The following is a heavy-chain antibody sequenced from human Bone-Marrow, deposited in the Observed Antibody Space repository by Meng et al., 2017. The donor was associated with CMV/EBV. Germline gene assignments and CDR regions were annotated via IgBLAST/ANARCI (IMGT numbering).Heavy chain of an antibody. CDR3: ARGALSYIVVVAAARVNAFDI. CDR2: IKQDGSEK. D-gene: IGHD2-2*01. Sequence: GESLKISCAASGFTVSSNYMSWVRQAPGKGLEWVANIKQDGSEKYYVDSVKGRFTISRDNSKNTLYLQMNSLRAEDTAVYYCARGALSYIVVVAAARVNAFDIWGQGTMVTVSS. J-gene: IGHJ3*02. V-gene: IGHV3-7*01. CDR1: GFTVSSNY.